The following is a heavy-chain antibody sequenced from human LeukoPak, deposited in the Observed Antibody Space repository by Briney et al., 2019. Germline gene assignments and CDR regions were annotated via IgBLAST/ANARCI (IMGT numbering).Heavy chain of an antibody. CDR2: FYFDGSI. D-gene: IGHD1-26*01. Sequence: SETLSLTCTVSGASVSSSDYRWGWVRQPPGKGLEWIASFYFDGSIFYNPSLKSRVTRSVDTSKNQFSLKLTSVTAADTAVYYCVGDEWEPRDFDFWGQGALVTVSS. CDR1: GASVSSSDYR. J-gene: IGHJ4*02. CDR3: VGDEWEPRDFDF. V-gene: IGHV4-39*07.